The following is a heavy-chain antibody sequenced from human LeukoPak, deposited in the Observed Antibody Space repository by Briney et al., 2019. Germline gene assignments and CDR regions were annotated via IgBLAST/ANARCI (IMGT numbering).Heavy chain of an antibody. CDR3: ARDHIVGAGDGMDV. V-gene: IGHV4-34*01. CDR2: INHSGST. CDR1: GGSFSGYY. D-gene: IGHD1-26*01. Sequence: SETLSLTCAVYGGSFSGYYWSWIRQPPGKGLEWIGEINHSGSTNYNPSLKSRVTISVDTSKNQFSLKLSSVTAADTAVYYCARDHIVGAGDGMDVWGQGTTVTVSS. J-gene: IGHJ6*02.